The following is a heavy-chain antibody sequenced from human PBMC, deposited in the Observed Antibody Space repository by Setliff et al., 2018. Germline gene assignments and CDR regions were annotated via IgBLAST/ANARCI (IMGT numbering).Heavy chain of an antibody. J-gene: IGHJ4*02. CDR2: IYHSGST. D-gene: IGHD3-3*01. CDR3: ARGQGYDFWSGYLPSTYYFDY. V-gene: IGHV4-38-2*01. Sequence: SETLSLTCAVSGYSISSGYCWGWIRQPPGKGLEWIGSIYHSGSTYYNPSLKSRVTISVDTSKNQFSLKLSSVTAADTAVYYCARGQGYDFWSGYLPSTYYFDYWGQGTLVTVSS. CDR1: GYSISSGYC.